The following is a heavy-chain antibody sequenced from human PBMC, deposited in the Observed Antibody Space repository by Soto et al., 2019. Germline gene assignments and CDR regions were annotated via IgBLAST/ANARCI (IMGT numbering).Heavy chain of an antibody. CDR2: IYYSGST. Sequence: SETLSLTCTVSGGSISSYYWSWIRQPPGKGLEWIGYIYYSGSTNYNPSLKSRVTISVDTSKNQFSLKLSSVTAADTAVYYCARSEALGWYGLRAFDIWGQGTMVTVS. V-gene: IGHV4-59*12. CDR3: ARSEALGWYGLRAFDI. D-gene: IGHD6-19*01. J-gene: IGHJ3*02. CDR1: GGSISSYY.